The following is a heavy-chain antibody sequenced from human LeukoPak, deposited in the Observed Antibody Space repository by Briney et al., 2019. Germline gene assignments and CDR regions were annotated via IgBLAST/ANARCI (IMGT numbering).Heavy chain of an antibody. V-gene: IGHV4-4*07. D-gene: IGHD1-26*01. CDR1: GVSFSTYY. Sequence: SESLSLTCTASGVSFSTYYWTWLRQPAGKGLEWIGRIYSSGNTNYNPSLESRVTMSIDTSKNQFSMKLTSVTAADTAVYYCARERGILRGDAFDIWGEGTEVLVSS. J-gene: IGHJ3*02. CDR3: ARERGILRGDAFDI. CDR2: IYSSGNT.